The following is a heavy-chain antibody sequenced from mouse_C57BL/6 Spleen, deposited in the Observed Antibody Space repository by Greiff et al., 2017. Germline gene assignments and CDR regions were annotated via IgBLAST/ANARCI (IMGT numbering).Heavy chain of an antibody. CDR3: ARVYYYGSSYGFAY. V-gene: IGHV2-9-1*01. D-gene: IGHD1-1*01. CDR2: IWTGGGT. Sequence: VQLQQSGPGLVAPSQSLSITCTVSGFSLTSYAISWVRQPPGKGLEWLGVIWTGGGTNYNSALKSRLSISKDNSKSQVFLKMNSLQTDDTARYYCARVYYYGSSYGFAYWGQGTLVTVSA. J-gene: IGHJ3*01. CDR1: GFSLTSYA.